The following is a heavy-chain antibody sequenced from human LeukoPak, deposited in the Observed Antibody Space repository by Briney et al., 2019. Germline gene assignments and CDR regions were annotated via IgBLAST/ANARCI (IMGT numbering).Heavy chain of an antibody. J-gene: IGHJ5*02. CDR3: ARDSPQYSSGWYVS. V-gene: IGHV1-69*01. CDR2: IIPIFGTA. CDR1: GGTFSSYA. Sequence: SVTVSCKASGGTFSSYAISWVRQAPGQGLEWMGGIIPIFGTANYAQKFQGRVTITADESTSTAYMELSSLRAEDTAVYYCARDSPQYSSGWYVSWGQGTLVTVSS. D-gene: IGHD6-19*01.